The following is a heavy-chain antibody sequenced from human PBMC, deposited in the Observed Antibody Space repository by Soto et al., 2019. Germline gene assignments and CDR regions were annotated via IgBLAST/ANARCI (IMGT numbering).Heavy chain of an antibody. CDR3: ANDRDYFDY. J-gene: IGHJ4*02. CDR1: GFTFINYA. Sequence: EVQLLESGGGLVQPGGSLRLSCAASGFTFINYAMNWVRQAPGKGLEWVASISGSAGTPYYADSVRGRFSISRDNSKNTLSLQMNSLRDEDTAVYYCANDRDYFDYWSQGALVNVSS. V-gene: IGHV3-23*01. CDR2: ISGSAGTP.